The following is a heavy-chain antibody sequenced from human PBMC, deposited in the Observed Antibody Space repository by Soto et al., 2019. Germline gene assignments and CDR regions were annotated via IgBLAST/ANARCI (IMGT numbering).Heavy chain of an antibody. CDR3: ARGSIAARPGYYYYGMDV. CDR2: INPNSGGT. D-gene: IGHD6-6*01. J-gene: IGHJ6*02. CDR1: GYTFTGYY. V-gene: IGHV1-2*04. Sequence: ASVKVSCKASGYTFTGYYMHWVRQAPGQGLEWMGWINPNSGGTNYAQKFQGWVTVTRDTSISTAYMELSRLRSDDTAVYYCARGSIAARPGYYYYGMDVWGQGTTVTVSS.